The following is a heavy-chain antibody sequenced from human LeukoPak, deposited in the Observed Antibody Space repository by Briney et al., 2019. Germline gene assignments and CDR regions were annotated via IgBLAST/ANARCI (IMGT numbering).Heavy chain of an antibody. V-gene: IGHV4-34*01. CDR2: INHSGST. CDR3: ARGFPRYYGSGGSVYFDY. J-gene: IGHJ4*02. Sequence: SETLSLTCAVYGGSFSGYYWSWIRQPPGKGLEWIGEINHSGSTNYNPSLKSRVTISVDTSKNQFSLKLSSVTAADTAVYYCARGFPRYYGSGGSVYFDYWGQGTLVTVSS. D-gene: IGHD3-10*01. CDR1: GGSFSGYY.